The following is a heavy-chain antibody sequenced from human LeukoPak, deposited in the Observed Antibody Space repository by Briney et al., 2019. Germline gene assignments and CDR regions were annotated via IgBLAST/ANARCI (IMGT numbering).Heavy chain of an antibody. Sequence: GGSLRLSCAASRFTFSIYAMSWVRQAPGKGLEWVSAISGSGSSTYYADSVKGRFTISRDNSKNTLYLQMNSLRAEDTAVYYCAKDPYRASSGLVDYWGQGTLVTVSS. CDR2: ISGSGSST. D-gene: IGHD5-12*01. CDR3: AKDPYRASSGLVDY. V-gene: IGHV3-23*01. CDR1: RFTFSIYA. J-gene: IGHJ4*02.